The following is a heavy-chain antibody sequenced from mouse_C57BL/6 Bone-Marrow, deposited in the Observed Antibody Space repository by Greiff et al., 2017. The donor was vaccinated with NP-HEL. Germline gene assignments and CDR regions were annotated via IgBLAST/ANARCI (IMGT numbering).Heavy chain of an antibody. CDR2: IDPSDSYT. V-gene: IGHV1-69*01. CDR1: GYTFTSYW. CDR3: ARAGFAY. Sequence: QVQLQQPGAELVMPGASVKLSCKASGYTFTSYWMHWVKQRPGQGLEWIGEIDPSDSYTNYNQKFKGKSTLTVDKSSRVAYMQLSSLTSEDSAVYYCARAGFAYWGQGTLVTVSA. J-gene: IGHJ3*01.